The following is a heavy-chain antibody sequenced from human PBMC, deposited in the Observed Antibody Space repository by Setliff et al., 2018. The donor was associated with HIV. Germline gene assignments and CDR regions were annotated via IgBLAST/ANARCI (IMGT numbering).Heavy chain of an antibody. CDR3: ARDRGYYDSSGYWGRHAFDI. V-gene: IGHV4-39*07. CDR1: GGSISGSSYY. J-gene: IGHJ3*02. Sequence: SETLSLTCTVSGGSISGSSYYWGWIRQPPGKGLEWIESIHYSGSTYYNPSLKSRVTISVDTSKNQFSLKLSSVTAADTAVYYCARDRGYYDSSGYWGRHAFDIWGQGTMVTV. CDR2: IHYSGST. D-gene: IGHD3-22*01.